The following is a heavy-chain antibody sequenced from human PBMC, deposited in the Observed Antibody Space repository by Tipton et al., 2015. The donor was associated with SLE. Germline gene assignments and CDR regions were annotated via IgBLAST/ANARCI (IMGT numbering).Heavy chain of an antibody. CDR2: IHSSGST. CDR1: GGSINSYY. Sequence: LRLSCTVSGGSINSYYWSWIRQPPGKGLEWIGYIHSSGSTNYNSSLESRVTISIDTSRNQFSLNLNSVTAADTAVYYCAGGGVRPDPWGQGTLVTVSS. J-gene: IGHJ5*02. V-gene: IGHV4-59*01. D-gene: IGHD2-8*01. CDR3: AGGGVRPDP.